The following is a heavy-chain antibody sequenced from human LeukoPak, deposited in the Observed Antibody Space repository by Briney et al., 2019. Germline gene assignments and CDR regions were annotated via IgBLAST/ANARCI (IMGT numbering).Heavy chain of an antibody. CDR3: ARSIAVAGYDY. D-gene: IGHD6-19*01. CDR1: GFTFSSFS. CDR2: ISSSSSYI. Sequence: GGSLRLSCAASGFTFSSFSINWVRQAPGKGLEWVSSISSSSSYIYYADSMKGRFTISRDNAKNSLYLQMNSLRAEDTAVYYCARSIAVAGYDYWGRGTLVTVSS. V-gene: IGHV3-21*01. J-gene: IGHJ4*02.